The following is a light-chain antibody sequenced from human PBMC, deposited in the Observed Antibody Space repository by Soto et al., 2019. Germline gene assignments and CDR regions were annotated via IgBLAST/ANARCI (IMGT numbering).Light chain of an antibody. Sequence: QSVLTQPPSVSGAPGQRVTISCTGSRSNIGAGYDVHWYQQLPGTAPKLLIYGNSNRPSGVPERFSGSKSGTSASLAINGLQAEDEADYYCQSDDSSLGGYVVFGGGTTPTVL. V-gene: IGLV1-40*01. CDR2: GNS. J-gene: IGLJ2*01. CDR1: RSNIGAGYD. CDR3: QSDDSSLGGYVV.